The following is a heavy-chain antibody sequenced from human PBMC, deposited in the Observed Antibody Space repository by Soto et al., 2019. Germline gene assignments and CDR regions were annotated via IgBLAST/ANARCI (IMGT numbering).Heavy chain of an antibody. CDR2: ISDDGVSK. Sequence: GGSLRLSCAASGFTFSNDRMHWVRQAPGKGLEWVAVISDDGVSKYYADSVQGRFTISRDNSESVVLLQMNSLRPDDTALYFCARAYYFGSGTSYTLYYWGQGTQVTVSS. CDR1: GFTFSNDR. CDR3: ARAYYFGSGTSYTLYY. J-gene: IGHJ4*02. D-gene: IGHD3-10*01. V-gene: IGHV3-30*03.